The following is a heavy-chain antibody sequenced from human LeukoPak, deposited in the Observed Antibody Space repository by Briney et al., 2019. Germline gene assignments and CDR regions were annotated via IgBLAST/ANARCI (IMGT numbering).Heavy chain of an antibody. V-gene: IGHV4-34*01. CDR2: INHSGST. D-gene: IGHD2-2*01. CDR3: AGYCSSTSCYQPDY. CDR1: GGSFIGFH. J-gene: IGHJ4*02. Sequence: SETLSLTCAVYGGSFIGFHWNWTRQPPGKGLEWVGEINHSGSTNYNPSLKSRVTISVDTSKNQFSLKLSSVTAADTAVYYCAGYCSSTSCYQPDYWGQGTLVTVSS.